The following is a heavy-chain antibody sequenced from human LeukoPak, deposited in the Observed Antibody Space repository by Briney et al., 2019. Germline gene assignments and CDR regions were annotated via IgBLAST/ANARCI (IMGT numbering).Heavy chain of an antibody. CDR1: GGTFSSYA. Sequence: SVKVSCKASGGTFSSYAISWVRQAPGQGLEWVGGITPIFGTANYAQKFQGRVTITADKSTSTAYMELSSLRSEDTAVYYCAGYDYVWGSYRSQQRDYWGRGTLVTVS. CDR2: ITPIFGTA. D-gene: IGHD3-16*02. J-gene: IGHJ4*02. V-gene: IGHV1-69*06. CDR3: AGYDYVWGSYRSQQRDY.